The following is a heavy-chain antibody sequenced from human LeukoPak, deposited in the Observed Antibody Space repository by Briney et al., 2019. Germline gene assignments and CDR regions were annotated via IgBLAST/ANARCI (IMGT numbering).Heavy chain of an antibody. J-gene: IGHJ6*03. CDR3: ARDSAMIVVVNPPRYYMDV. V-gene: IGHV3-74*01. CDR1: GFTFSRYW. D-gene: IGHD3-22*01. CDR2: INSDGSST. Sequence: GGSLRLSCAASGFTFSRYWMHWVRQAPGKGLVWASRINSDGSSTTYADSVKGRFTISRDNAKNTLYLQMNSLRAEDTAVYYCARDSAMIVVVNPPRYYMDVWGKGTTVTISS.